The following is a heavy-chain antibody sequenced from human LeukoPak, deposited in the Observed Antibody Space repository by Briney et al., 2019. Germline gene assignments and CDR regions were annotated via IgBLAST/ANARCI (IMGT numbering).Heavy chain of an antibody. CDR2: IIPIFGTA. V-gene: IGHV1-69*06. CDR1: GGTFSSYA. J-gene: IGHJ6*03. CDR3: ARGPYSSGWSHRVLNYYYMDV. Sequence: GASVKVSCKASGGTFSSYAISWVRQAPGQGLEWMGGIIPIFGTANYAQKFQGRVTITADKSTSTAYMGLSSLRSEDTAVYYCARGPYSSGWSHRVLNYYYMDVWGKGTTVTVSS. D-gene: IGHD6-19*01.